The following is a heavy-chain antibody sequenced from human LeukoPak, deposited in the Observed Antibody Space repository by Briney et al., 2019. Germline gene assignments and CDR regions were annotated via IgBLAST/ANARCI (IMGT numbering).Heavy chain of an antibody. V-gene: IGHV3-11*06. J-gene: IGHJ5*02. CDR3: AKSDRSGYYNWFDP. Sequence: GGSLRLSCAASGFTFSDYYMSWIRQSPGKGLGWVSYISTSSTYTNYADSVKGRFTISRDNAKNSLFLQTNSLRAEDTAVYYCAKSDRSGYYNWFDPWGQGSLVTVSS. CDR1: GFTFSDYY. D-gene: IGHD3-3*01. CDR2: ISTSSTYT.